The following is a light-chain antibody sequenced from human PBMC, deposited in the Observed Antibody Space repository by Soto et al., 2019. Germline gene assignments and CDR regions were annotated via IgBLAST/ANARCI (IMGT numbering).Light chain of an antibody. V-gene: IGKV3-20*01. CDR3: PHLRT. CDR1: QSVSSSY. CDR2: GAS. J-gene: IGKJ2*01. Sequence: EIVLTQSPGTLSLSPGERATLSCRASQSVSSSYLAWYQQKPGQAPRLLIYGASSRATGIPDRFSGSGYGTYFTLTISRLEPEDFAVYYCPHLRTFGQGTKLEIK.